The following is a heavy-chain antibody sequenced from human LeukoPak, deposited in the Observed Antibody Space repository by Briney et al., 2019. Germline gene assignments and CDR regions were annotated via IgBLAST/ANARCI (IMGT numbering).Heavy chain of an antibody. CDR1: GGSISSGSYY. D-gene: IGHD4-11*01. J-gene: IGHJ4*02. CDR3: ASGTVTTSDY. CDR2: IYTSGST. Sequence: SQTLSLTCTVSGGSISSGSYYWSWIRQPAGKGLEWIGRIYTSGSTNYNPSLKSRVTISVDTSKNQFSLKLSSVTAADTAVYYCASGTVTTSDYWGQGTLVTVSS. V-gene: IGHV4-61*02.